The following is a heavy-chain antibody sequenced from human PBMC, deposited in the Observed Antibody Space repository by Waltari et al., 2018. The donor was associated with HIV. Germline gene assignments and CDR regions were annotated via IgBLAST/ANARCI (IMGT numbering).Heavy chain of an antibody. J-gene: IGHJ6*02. CDR2: IIPIFGTG. V-gene: IGHV1-69*13. CDR1: GGTFSTYA. D-gene: IGHD3-3*01. Sequence: QVQLVQSGAEVKKPGSSVKVSCKASGGTFSTYAISWVRQAPGQGLEWMGGIIPIFGTGNSAQKFQGRLTITADESTSTAYMELSSLRSEDSAVYFCARIVLDRFYGSWSGSYPSNGDSFYGLDVWGQGTTVTVSS. CDR3: ARIVLDRFYGSWSGSYPSNGDSFYGLDV.